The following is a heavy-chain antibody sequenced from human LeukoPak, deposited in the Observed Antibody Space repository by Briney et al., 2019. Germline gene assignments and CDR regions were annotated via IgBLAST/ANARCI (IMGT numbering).Heavy chain of an antibody. V-gene: IGHV4-61*01. CDR3: ARGLGTAAGTNS. CDR1: GGSVSSGSYY. CDR2: IYYSGST. Sequence: PSETLSLTCTVSGGSVSSGSYYWSWIRQPPGKGLEWIGYIYYSGSTNYNPSLKSRVTISVDTSKNQFSLKLSSVTAADTAVYYCARGLGTAAGTNSWGQGTLVTVSS. D-gene: IGHD6-13*01. J-gene: IGHJ5*02.